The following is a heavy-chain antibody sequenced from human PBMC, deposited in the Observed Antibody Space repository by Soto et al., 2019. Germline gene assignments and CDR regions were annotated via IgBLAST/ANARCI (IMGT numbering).Heavy chain of an antibody. V-gene: IGHV3-23*01. CDR2: ISGSGGST. Sequence: GGSLRLSCAASGFTLTSYAMSWVRQAPGKGLEWVSAISGSGGSTYYADSVKGRFTISRDNSKNTLYLQMNSLRAEDTAVYYCAITSEEFMFRSTAMVPTFDYWGQGTLVTVSS. D-gene: IGHD5-18*01. CDR1: GFTLTSYA. J-gene: IGHJ4*02. CDR3: AITSEEFMFRSTAMVPTFDY.